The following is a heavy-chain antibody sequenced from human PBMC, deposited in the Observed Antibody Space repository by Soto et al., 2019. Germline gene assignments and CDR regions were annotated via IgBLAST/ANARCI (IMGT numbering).Heavy chain of an antibody. CDR3: ARENSRISPRLFQH. Sequence: GGSLRLSCVASGFIFSDYAMHWARQAPGKGLEWVALISPAGTNQYYADSAKGRFTISRDNSKNTLYLQMNSLRPEDTGLYYCARENSRISPRLFQHWGHGILLTVSS. CDR2: ISPAGTNQ. CDR1: GFIFSDYA. V-gene: IGHV3-30-3*01. D-gene: IGHD6-6*01. J-gene: IGHJ1*01.